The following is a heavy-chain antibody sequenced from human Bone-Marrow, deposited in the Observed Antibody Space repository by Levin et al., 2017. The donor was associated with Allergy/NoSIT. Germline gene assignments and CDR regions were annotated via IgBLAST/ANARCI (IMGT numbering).Heavy chain of an antibody. CDR2: VYYTGNT. CDR1: GGSISSYY. Sequence: GSLRLSCTVSGGSISSYYWTWIRQPPGKGLEYIGSVYYTGNTNYNPSLKSRVTISVDTSTNHFFLRLSSVTAAHTAVYYCARDSSTFPGLLLYWGQGTLVTVSS. J-gene: IGHJ4*02. D-gene: IGHD3/OR15-3a*01. CDR3: ARDSSTFPGLLLY. V-gene: IGHV4-59*01.